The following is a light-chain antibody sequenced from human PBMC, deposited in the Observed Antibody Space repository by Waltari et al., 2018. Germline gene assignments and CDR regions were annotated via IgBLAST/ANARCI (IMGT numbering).Light chain of an antibody. CDR1: QGISSY. V-gene: IGKV1-9*01. CDR3: QQKNT. CDR2: AAS. Sequence: DIQLTQSPSFLSASVGERVTITCRASQGISSYLAWYQQKPGKAPKLLIYAASTLQSGVPSRFSGSGSGTEFTLTISSLQPEDFATYYCQQKNTFGPGTKVDIK. J-gene: IGKJ3*01.